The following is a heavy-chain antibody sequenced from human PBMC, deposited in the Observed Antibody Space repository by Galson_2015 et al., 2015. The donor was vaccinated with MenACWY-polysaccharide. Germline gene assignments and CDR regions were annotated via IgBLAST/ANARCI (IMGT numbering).Heavy chain of an antibody. J-gene: IGHJ4*02. CDR1: GFTFSSYA. V-gene: IGHV3-23*01. Sequence: SLRLSCAASGFTFSSYAMSWVRQAPGKGLEWVSAISGSGGSTYYADSVKGRFTISRDNSKNTLYLQMNSLRAEDTAVYYCANGQWLVPEYYFDYWGQGTLVTVSS. CDR2: ISGSGGST. CDR3: ANGQWLVPEYYFDY. D-gene: IGHD6-19*01.